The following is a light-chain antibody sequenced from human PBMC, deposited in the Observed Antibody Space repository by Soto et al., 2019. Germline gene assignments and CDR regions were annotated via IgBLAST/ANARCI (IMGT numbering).Light chain of an antibody. CDR3: QSYDSSLSGKV. V-gene: IGLV1-40*01. CDR2: GNS. J-gene: IGLJ1*01. CDR1: SSNIGAGYD. Sequence: QTVVTQPPSVSGAPGQRVTISCTGSSSNIGAGYDVHWYQQLPGTAPKLLIYGNSNRPSGVPDRFSGSKSGTSASLAINGLQAEDEADYSCQSYDSSLSGKVFGTGTKLTVL.